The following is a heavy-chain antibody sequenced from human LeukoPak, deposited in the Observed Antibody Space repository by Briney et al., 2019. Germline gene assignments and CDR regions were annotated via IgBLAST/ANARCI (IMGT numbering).Heavy chain of an antibody. D-gene: IGHD6-13*01. CDR3: ARVRYSRGAFDP. CDR2: IYYSGST. J-gene: IGHJ5*02. V-gene: IGHV4-31*03. Sequence: TSETLSLTCTVSGGSISSGGYYWSWIRQHPGKGLEWIGYIYYSGSTYYNPSLKSRVTISVDTSKNQFSLKLSSVTAADTAVYYCARVRYSRGAFDPWGQGTLVTVSS. CDR1: GGSISSGGYY.